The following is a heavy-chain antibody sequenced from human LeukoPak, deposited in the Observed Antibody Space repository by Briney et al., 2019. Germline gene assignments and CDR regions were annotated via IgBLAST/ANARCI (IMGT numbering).Heavy chain of an antibody. CDR3: ARDRYTVMVMGYYGMDV. Sequence: GGSLRLSCAASGFTFTSYEMNWVRQSPGKGLEWVSYISSSGSTIYYADSVKGRFTISRDNAKISLYLQMNSLRAEDTAVYYCARDRYTVMVMGYYGMDVWGKGTTVTVSS. CDR2: ISSSGSTI. CDR1: GFTFTSYE. D-gene: IGHD5-18*01. J-gene: IGHJ6*04. V-gene: IGHV3-48*03.